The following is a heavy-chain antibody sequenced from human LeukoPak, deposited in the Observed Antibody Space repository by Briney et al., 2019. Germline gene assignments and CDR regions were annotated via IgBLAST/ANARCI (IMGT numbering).Heavy chain of an antibody. CDR3: ARIEGRELKAVY. CDR2: IWYDGSNK. Sequence: QSGGSLRLSCAASGFTFSSYGMHWVRQAPGKGLEWVAVIWYDGSNKYYADSVKGRFTISRDNSKNTLYLQMNSLRAEDTAVYYCARIEGRELKAVYWGQGTLVTVSS. V-gene: IGHV3-33*01. D-gene: IGHD1-26*01. J-gene: IGHJ4*02. CDR1: GFTFSSYG.